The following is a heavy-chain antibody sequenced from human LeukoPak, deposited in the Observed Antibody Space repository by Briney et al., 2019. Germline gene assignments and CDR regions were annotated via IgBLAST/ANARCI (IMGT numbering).Heavy chain of an antibody. Sequence: GESLQISCQGSGYSFSSYWIGWVRQRPGKGLECLGIFYPGDSDARYSQSFRGHVTFSVDESSNTAYLQWSSLTASDSAMYYCARRGDNAYGLSDWGQGTLITVSS. J-gene: IGHJ4*02. D-gene: IGHD4-17*01. CDR1: GYSFSSYW. V-gene: IGHV5-51*01. CDR2: FYPGDSDA. CDR3: ARRGDNAYGLSD.